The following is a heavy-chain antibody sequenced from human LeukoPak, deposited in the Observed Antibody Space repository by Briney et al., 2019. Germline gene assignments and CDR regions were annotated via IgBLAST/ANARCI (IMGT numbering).Heavy chain of an antibody. D-gene: IGHD5-18*01. CDR3: AKADDTDTTITSLDY. V-gene: IGHV3-30*02. J-gene: IGHJ4*02. Sequence: PGGSLRLTCAASGFTFSSYGMHWVRQAPGKGLEWVAFIRYDGSNKYYADSVKGRFTISRDNSKNTLYLQMNSLRAEDTAVYYCAKADDTDTTITSLDYWGQGTLVTVSS. CDR2: IRYDGSNK. CDR1: GFTFSSYG.